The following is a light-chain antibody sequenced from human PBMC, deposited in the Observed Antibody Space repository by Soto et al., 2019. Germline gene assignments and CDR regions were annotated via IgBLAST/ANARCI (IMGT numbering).Light chain of an antibody. CDR1: QFISSW. J-gene: IGKJ1*01. CDR3: LQDINYPWT. Sequence: DIQMTQSPSTLSASVGDRVTITCRASQFISSWLAWYQQKPGKVPKLLIFHASNLESGVPPRFSGSGSGTDFTLAISSLQPEDSATYYCLQDINYPWTFGQGTKVDIK. CDR2: HAS. V-gene: IGKV1-5*01.